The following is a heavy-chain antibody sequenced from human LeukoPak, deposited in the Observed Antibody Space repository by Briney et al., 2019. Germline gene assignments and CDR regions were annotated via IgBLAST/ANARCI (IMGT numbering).Heavy chain of an antibody. D-gene: IGHD1-1*01. J-gene: IGHJ6*02. CDR2: ISYDGSNK. Sequence: GGPLRLSCAASGFTFSSYAMHWVRQAPGKGLEWVAVISYDGSNKYYADSVKGRFTISRDNSKNTLYLQMNSLRAEDTAVYYCASSLRELEANGYYYYYGMDVWGQGTTVTVSS. CDR3: ASSLRELEANGYYYYYGMDV. V-gene: IGHV3-30-3*01. CDR1: GFTFSSYA.